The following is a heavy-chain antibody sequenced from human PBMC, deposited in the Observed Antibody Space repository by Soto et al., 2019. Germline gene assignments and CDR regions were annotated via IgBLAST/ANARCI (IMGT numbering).Heavy chain of an antibody. CDR3: AKDRWGVVVPAAILGALFDY. D-gene: IGHD2-2*02. J-gene: IGHJ4*02. CDR1: GFTLSSYG. Sequence: GGSLRLSCAASGFTLSSYGMHWVRQAPGKGLEWVAVISYDGSNKYYADSVKGRFTISRDNSKNTLYLQMNSLRAEDTAVYYCAKDRWGVVVPAAILGALFDYWGQGTLVTVSS. CDR2: ISYDGSNK. V-gene: IGHV3-30*18.